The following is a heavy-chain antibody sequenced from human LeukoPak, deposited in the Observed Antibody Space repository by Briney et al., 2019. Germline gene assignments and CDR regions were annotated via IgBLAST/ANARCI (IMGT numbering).Heavy chain of an antibody. D-gene: IGHD2-15*01. Sequence: ASVKVSFKASGYPFTSYYIHWVRQAPGQGLEWMGIINPSDRSTSYAQKFQGRVTMTRDTSTSTVYMELSSLGSEDTAVYYCARIYCSGGSCYYGFDSWGQGTLVTVSS. CDR1: GYPFTSYY. CDR3: ARIYCSGGSCYYGFDS. V-gene: IGHV1-46*01. J-gene: IGHJ4*02. CDR2: INPSDRST.